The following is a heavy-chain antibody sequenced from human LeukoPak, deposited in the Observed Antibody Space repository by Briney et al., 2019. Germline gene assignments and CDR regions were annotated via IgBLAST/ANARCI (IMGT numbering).Heavy chain of an antibody. V-gene: IGHV3-53*01. CDR2: IYSGGST. CDR3: ARVPYSSGWYFDY. Sequence: GGSLRLSCAASGFTVSSNYMSWVRQVQGKGLEWVSVIYSGGSTYYADSVKGRFTISRDNSKNTLYLQMNRLRGEDTAVYYCARVPYSSGWYFDYWGQGTLVTVSS. D-gene: IGHD6-19*01. CDR1: GFTVSSNY. J-gene: IGHJ4*02.